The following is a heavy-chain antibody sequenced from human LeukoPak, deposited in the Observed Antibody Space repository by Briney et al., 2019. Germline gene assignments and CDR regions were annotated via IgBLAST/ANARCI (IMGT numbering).Heavy chain of an antibody. Sequence: SETLSLTCTVSGGFISDYYWTWIRQPPGGGLEWIGYVYHSGNTNYNPSLKSRVTISLDTSKNQFSLRLSSVTAADTAVYYCARRRGYSNKEAFDYWGQGTLVTVSS. V-gene: IGHV4-59*08. CDR2: VYHSGNT. D-gene: IGHD5-12*01. CDR1: GGFISDYY. CDR3: ARRRGYSNKEAFDY. J-gene: IGHJ4*02.